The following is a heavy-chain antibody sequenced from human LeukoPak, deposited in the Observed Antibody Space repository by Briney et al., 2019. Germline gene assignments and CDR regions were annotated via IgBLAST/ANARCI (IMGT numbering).Heavy chain of an antibody. Sequence: GGSLRLSCAASGFTFSSYEMNWVRQAPGKGLEWISYISSSGTSIYYADSVKGRFTISRDNAKNSLYLQMNSLRVEDTAIYYCATQGRSTKLGIWGQGTMVTVSS. CDR2: ISSSGTSI. J-gene: IGHJ3*02. CDR1: GFTFSSYE. CDR3: ATQGRSTKLGI. V-gene: IGHV3-48*03. D-gene: IGHD3-9*01.